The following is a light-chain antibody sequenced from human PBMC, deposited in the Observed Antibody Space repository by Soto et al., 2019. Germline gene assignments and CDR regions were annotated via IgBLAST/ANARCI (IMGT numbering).Light chain of an antibody. CDR1: QSISGN. J-gene: IGKJ1*01. V-gene: IGKV3-15*01. CDR3: QQYNNWPRT. CDR2: DAS. Sequence: EIVMTQSPVTLSVSPGERATLSCRASQSISGNLGWYQQKAGQAPRLLIYDASTRAAGTPARFSGSGSGTEFPLNNCSAQSEDFAVYYCQQYNNWPRTFSQGTKVEIK.